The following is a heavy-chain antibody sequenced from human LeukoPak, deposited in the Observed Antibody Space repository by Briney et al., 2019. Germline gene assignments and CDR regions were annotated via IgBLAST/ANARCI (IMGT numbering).Heavy chain of an antibody. CDR2: INSDGSST. CDR1: EFIFSSHW. CDR3: ARDASLPDY. D-gene: IGHD5-12*01. V-gene: IGHV3-74*01. Sequence: PGGSLRLSCAASEFIFSSHWMHWVRQAPGKGLVWVSYINSDGSSTTYADYVKGRFTISRDNAKNMLYLQMNSLRAEDTAVYFCARDASLPDYWGQGTLVTVSS. J-gene: IGHJ4*02.